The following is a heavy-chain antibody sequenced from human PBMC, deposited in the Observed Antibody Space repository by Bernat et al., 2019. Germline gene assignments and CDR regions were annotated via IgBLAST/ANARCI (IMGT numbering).Heavy chain of an antibody. J-gene: IGHJ4*02. CDR1: GFTFSSYW. V-gene: IGHV3-7*01. CDR2: IKQDGSEK. CDR3: ARDFCSGDCSVNPPDNY. Sequence: EVQLVESGGGLVQPGGSLRLSCAASGFTFSSYWMSWVRQAPGKGLEWVGNIKQDGSEKYYVDSVKGRFTISRDNAKNSLYLQMNSLRAEDTAVYYCARDFCSGDCSVNPPDNYWGQGTLVTVSS. D-gene: IGHD2-21*02.